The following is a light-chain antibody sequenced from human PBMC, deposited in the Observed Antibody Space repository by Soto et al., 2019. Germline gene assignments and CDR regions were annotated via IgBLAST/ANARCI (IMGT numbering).Light chain of an antibody. CDR1: QSVSSTY. V-gene: IGKV3-20*01. Sequence: EIVLTQSPGTLSLSPGERATLSCRASQSVSSTYLAWYQQKPGQAPRLVIYAASNRATGIPDRFSGSASGADFTLTISRLEPEDFAIYYCQQYDTSLPMYTFGQGTNLEIK. J-gene: IGKJ2*01. CDR2: AAS. CDR3: QQYDTSLPMYT.